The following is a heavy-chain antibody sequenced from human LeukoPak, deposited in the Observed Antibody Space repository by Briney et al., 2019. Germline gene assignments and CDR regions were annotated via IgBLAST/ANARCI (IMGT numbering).Heavy chain of an antibody. D-gene: IGHD6-13*01. V-gene: IGHV1-69*05. J-gene: IGHJ5*02. CDR2: IVPMFGTT. CDR1: GGTFNSYA. Sequence: ASVKVSCKASGGTFNSYAFTWVRQAPGQGLEWMGGIVPMFGTTNYAQKLQGRVTMTTDTSTGTAYMELRSLRSDDTAVYYCARGDSSSWKNWFDTWGQGTLVTVSS. CDR3: ARGDSSSWKNWFDT.